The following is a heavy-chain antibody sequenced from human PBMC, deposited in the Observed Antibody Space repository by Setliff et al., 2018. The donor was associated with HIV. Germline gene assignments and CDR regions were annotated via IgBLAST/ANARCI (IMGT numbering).Heavy chain of an antibody. J-gene: IGHJ6*03. CDR1: GGSISSSSYY. CDR3: ASARYRSRWYASDHYYIDV. Sequence: PSETLSLTCTVSGGSISSSSYYWGWIRQPPGKGLQWIWRIYTSGSTKYNPSLKRRVTMSIDTSKNQFSLKLMSVTAADTAFYYCASARYRSRWYASDHYYIDVSGKGTTVTVSS. D-gene: IGHD6-13*01. CDR2: IYTSGST. V-gene: IGHV4-39*01.